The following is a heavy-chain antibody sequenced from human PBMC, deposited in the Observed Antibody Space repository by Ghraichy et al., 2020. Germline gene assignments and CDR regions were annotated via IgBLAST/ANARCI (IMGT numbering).Heavy chain of an antibody. CDR1: GFTFDDCT. D-gene: IGHD3-16*01. V-gene: IGHV3-43*01. Sequence: GGSLRLSCVVSGFTFDDCTMHWVRQAPGKGLEWVSLISWDGGSTFYADSVKGRFTISRDNTRNSLYLQMNSLRPEDTALYFCTKGIGVRYYDGMDVWGQGTTVTVSS. J-gene: IGHJ6*02. CDR2: ISWDGGST. CDR3: TKGIGVRYYDGMDV.